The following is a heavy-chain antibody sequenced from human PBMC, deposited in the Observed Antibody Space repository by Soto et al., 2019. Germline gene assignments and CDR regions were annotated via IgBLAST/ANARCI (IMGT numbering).Heavy chain of an antibody. CDR3: AGLNDWFDP. D-gene: IGHD6-19*01. V-gene: IGHV4-59*01. CDR2: IYYRGTT. J-gene: IGHJ5*02. Sequence: QVQLQESGPGLVTPSETLSLTCTVSGGSISSYYWSWIRQPPGKGLEYIAYIYYRGTTNYNPSRESRLTIAVDTPKRQSGLRLSAVTAADTAVYYCAGLNDWFDPWGQGALVTVSA. CDR1: GGSISSYY.